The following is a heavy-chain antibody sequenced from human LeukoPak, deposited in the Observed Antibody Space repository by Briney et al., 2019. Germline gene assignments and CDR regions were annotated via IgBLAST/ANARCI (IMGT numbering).Heavy chain of an antibody. J-gene: IGHJ4*02. CDR1: GYTFTSYG. CDR2: ISTYNGNT. D-gene: IGHD6-13*01. CDR3: ARASLVRLAAAGTMDY. V-gene: IGHV1-18*01. Sequence: ASVKVSCKASGYTFTSYGISWVRQAPGQGLEWMGWISTYNGNTNYAQKLQGRVTMTTDRSTSTAYMEVRSLRSDDTAVYYCARASLVRLAAAGTMDYWGQGTLVTVSS.